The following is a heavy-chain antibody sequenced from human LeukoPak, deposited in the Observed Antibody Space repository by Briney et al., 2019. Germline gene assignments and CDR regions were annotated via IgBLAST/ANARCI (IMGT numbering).Heavy chain of an antibody. CDR3: ARGDYYGSGSYYNSAFDI. CDR2: IYTSGST. J-gene: IGHJ3*02. D-gene: IGHD3-10*01. V-gene: IGHV4-61*02. Sequence: SETLSLTCTVSGGSISTGTYYGSWIRQPAGKGLEWIGRIYTSGSTNYNPSLKSQVTISVDTSKNQFSLKLNSVTAADTAVYYCARGDYYGSGSYYNSAFDIWGQGTMVTVSS. CDR1: GGSISTGTYY.